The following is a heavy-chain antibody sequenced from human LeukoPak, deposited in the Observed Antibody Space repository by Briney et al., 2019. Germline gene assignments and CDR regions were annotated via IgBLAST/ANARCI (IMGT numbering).Heavy chain of an antibody. Sequence: GGSLRLSCAASGFTFDDYGMSWVRQAPGKGLEWVSGITWKREVVGYVDSVKGRFTISRDNAKNSLYLQMNSLRAEDTAVYYCAELGITMIGGVWGKGTTVTISS. CDR3: AELGITMIGGV. J-gene: IGHJ6*04. V-gene: IGHV3-20*04. CDR2: ITWKREVV. D-gene: IGHD3-10*02. CDR1: GFTFDDYG.